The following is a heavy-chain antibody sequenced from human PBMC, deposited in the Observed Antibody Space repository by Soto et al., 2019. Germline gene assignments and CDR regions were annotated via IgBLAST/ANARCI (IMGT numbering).Heavy chain of an antibody. CDR3: ARDTVYYDSSGYYLDY. J-gene: IGHJ4*02. V-gene: IGHV1-18*01. CDR1: GYTFTSYG. CDR2: ISAYNGNT. D-gene: IGHD3-22*01. Sequence: ASVKVSCKASGYTFTSYGISWVRQAPGQGLEWMGWISAYNGNTNYAQKLQGRVTMTTDTSTSTAYMELSSLRSDDTAVYYCARDTVYYDSSGYYLDYWGQGTLVTVSS.